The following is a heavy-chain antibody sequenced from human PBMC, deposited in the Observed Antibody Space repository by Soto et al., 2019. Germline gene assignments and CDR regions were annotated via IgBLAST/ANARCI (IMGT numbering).Heavy chain of an antibody. Sequence: QVQLVESGGGVVQPGRSLSLSCAASGFPFSSYGMHWVRQAPGKGLDWVAHISYDGSNMHYTASVKGRFTISIDNSKNMLYLQMSSLRAEDTAVYYCAGSQYYFDYCGQGTRGSVSS. D-gene: IGHD2-15*01. J-gene: IGHJ4*02. CDR1: GFPFSSYG. CDR3: AGSQYYFDY. V-gene: IGHV3-30*03. CDR2: ISYDGSNM.